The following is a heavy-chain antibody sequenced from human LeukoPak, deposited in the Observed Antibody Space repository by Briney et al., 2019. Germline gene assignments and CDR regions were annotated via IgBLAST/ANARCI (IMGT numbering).Heavy chain of an antibody. V-gene: IGHV4-30-4*08. J-gene: IGHJ6*04. CDR3: ARDGGAAAWKGSMDV. Sequence: TLSLTCTVSGGSISGGGYYWSWIRQPPGKGLEWIGYIYYSGSTYYNPSLKSRVTISVDTSKNQFSLKLSSVTAADTAVYYCARDGGAAAWKGSMDVWGKGTTVTVSS. CDR2: IYYSGST. CDR1: GGSISGGGYY. D-gene: IGHD6-13*01.